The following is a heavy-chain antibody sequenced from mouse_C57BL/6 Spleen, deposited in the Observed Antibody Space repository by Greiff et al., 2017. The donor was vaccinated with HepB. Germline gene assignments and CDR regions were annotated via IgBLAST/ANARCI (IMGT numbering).Heavy chain of an antibody. CDR2: IDPETGGT. D-gene: IGHD1-1*01. Sequence: ESGAELVRPGASVTLSCKASGYTFTDYEMHWVKQTPVHGLEWIGAIDPETGGTAYNQKFKGKAILTADKSSRTAYMELRSLTSEDSAVYYCTRALRSDYWGQGTTLTVSS. CDR3: TRALRSDY. CDR1: GYTFTDYE. J-gene: IGHJ2*01. V-gene: IGHV1-15*01.